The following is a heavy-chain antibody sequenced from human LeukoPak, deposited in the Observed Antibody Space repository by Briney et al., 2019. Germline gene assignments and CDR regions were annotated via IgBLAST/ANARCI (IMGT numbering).Heavy chain of an antibody. V-gene: IGHV4-59*01. CDR2: VHHSGRT. D-gene: IGHD4/OR15-4a*01. J-gene: IGHJ1*01. Sequence: SETLSLTCNVSGASIFNYYWSWIRQAPGKGLEWIGHVHHSGRTNSNPSLGGRVTMSVDTSTSQLSLNLTSVTTADTAVYFCARDLRAKYWGQGTLVFVSS. CDR3: ARDLRAKY. CDR1: GASIFNYY.